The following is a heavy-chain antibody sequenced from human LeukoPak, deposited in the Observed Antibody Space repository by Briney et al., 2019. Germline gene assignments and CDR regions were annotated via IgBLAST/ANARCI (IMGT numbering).Heavy chain of an antibody. Sequence: GGSLTLSCAVSGFTFSSYSMTWVRQAPGKGLEWVSSISSSSGYKYYADSVKGRFTISRDNAKNSLYLQMDSLRAEDAAVYYCARTSGESTAALRAPFDYWGQGTLATVSS. D-gene: IGHD6-6*01. CDR1: GFTFSSYS. CDR3: ARTSGESTAALRAPFDY. CDR2: ISSSSGYK. V-gene: IGHV3-21*01. J-gene: IGHJ4*02.